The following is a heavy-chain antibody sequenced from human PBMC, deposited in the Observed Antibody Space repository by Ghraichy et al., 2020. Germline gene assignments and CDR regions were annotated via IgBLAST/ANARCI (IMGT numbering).Heavy chain of an antibody. V-gene: IGHV4-59*01. CDR3: ARDRVGSGWFDP. D-gene: IGHD3-10*01. CDR1: GGSISSYY. CDR2: IYYSGST. J-gene: IGHJ5*02. Sequence: SETLSLTCTVSGGSISSYYWSWIRQPPGKGLEWIGYIYYSGSTNYNPSLKSRVTISVDTSKNQFSLKLSSVTAADTAVYYCARDRVGSGWFDPWGQGTLVTVSS.